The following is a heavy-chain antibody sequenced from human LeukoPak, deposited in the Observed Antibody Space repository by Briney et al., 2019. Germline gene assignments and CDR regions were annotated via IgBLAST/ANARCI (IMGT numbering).Heavy chain of an antibody. CDR2: ISSSSSSYI. Sequence: GGSLRLSCAASGFTFSYYSMNWVRQAPGKGLEWVSSISSSSSSYIYYADSVKGRFTISRDNAKNSLYLQMNSLRAEDTAVYYCARGESGELDFDFWGQGTLVTVSS. V-gene: IGHV3-21*01. J-gene: IGHJ4*02. D-gene: IGHD1-7*01. CDR1: GFTFSYYS. CDR3: ARGESGELDFDF.